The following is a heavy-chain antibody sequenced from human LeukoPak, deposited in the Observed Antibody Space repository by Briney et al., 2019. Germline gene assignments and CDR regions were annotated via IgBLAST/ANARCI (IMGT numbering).Heavy chain of an antibody. CDR2: IYYSGST. Sequence: SETLSLTCTVSGGSISSYYWSWIRQPPGKGLEWIGYIYYSGSTNYNPSLKSRVTISVDTSKNQFSLKLSSVTAADTAVYYCARPGVDTAMGSWYYFDYWSQGTLVTVSS. CDR3: ARPGVDTAMGSWYYFDY. D-gene: IGHD5-18*01. J-gene: IGHJ4*02. V-gene: IGHV4-59*12. CDR1: GGSISSYY.